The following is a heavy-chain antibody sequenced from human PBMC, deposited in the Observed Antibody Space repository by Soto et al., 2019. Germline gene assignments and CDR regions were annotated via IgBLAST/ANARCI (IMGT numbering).Heavy chain of an antibody. CDR2: IYYTGTT. CDR1: NSPISDFY. Sequence: SETLSLTCNVSNSPISDFYWSWFRQPPGQGLEWVGYIYYTGTTTYNPSLRSRVDISIDASKSQFSLDLRSVIAADTAVYYCARLGGYYQAFDSWGHGALVTVSS. CDR3: ARLGGYYQAFDS. J-gene: IGHJ4*01. D-gene: IGHD3-22*01. V-gene: IGHV4-59*08.